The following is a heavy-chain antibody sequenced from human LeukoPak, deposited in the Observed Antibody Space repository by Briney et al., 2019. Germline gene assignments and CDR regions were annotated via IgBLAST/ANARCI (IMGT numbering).Heavy chain of an antibody. CDR1: GYSISSGYY. V-gene: IGHV4-38-2*01. CDR2: INHSGNT. J-gene: IGHJ5*02. D-gene: IGHD5-18*01. Sequence: PSETLSLTCAVSGYSISSGYYWGWIRQPPGRGLEWIGSINHSGNTYCNPSLKSRVAISIDTSKNDFSLKVTSVTAADTAVYFCARQDTAMVKGWFDPWGQGTPVTVSS. CDR3: ARQDTAMVKGWFDP.